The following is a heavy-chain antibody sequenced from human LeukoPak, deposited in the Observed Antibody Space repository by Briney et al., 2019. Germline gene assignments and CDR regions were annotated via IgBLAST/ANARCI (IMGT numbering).Heavy chain of an antibody. CDR1: GGSFSGYY. J-gene: IGHJ6*03. Sequence: SETLSLTCAVYGGSFSGYYWSWIRQPPGKGLEWIGEINHSGSTNYNPSLKSRVTISVDTSKNQFSLKLSSVTAADTAVYYCARGVGPHYDFWSGYYYYYYYYMDVWGKGTTVAVSS. D-gene: IGHD3-3*01. V-gene: IGHV4-34*01. CDR3: ARGVGPHYDFWSGYYYYYYYYMDV. CDR2: INHSGST.